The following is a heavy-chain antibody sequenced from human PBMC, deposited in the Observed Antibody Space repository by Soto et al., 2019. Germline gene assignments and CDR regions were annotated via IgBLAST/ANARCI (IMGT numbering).Heavy chain of an antibody. CDR1: GGSFSGYY. CDR2: INHSGST. CDR3: ARGKKTRPSPAQGWFDP. D-gene: IGHD2-2*01. J-gene: IGHJ5*02. V-gene: IGHV4-34*01. Sequence: PSETLSLTCAVSGGSFSGYYWSWIRQPPGKGLEWIGEINHSGSTNYNPSLKSRVTISVDTSKNQFSLKLSSVTAADTAVYYCARGKKTRPSPAQGWFDPWGQGTLVTVSS.